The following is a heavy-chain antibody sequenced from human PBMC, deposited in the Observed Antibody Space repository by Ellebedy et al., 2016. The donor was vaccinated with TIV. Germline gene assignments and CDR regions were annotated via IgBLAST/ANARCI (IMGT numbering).Heavy chain of an antibody. CDR1: GVNVSSNY. J-gene: IGHJ3*02. CDR2: IYSDGST. V-gene: IGHV3-53*01. Sequence: ESLKISXAASGVNVSSNYMSWVRQAPGKGLEWVSIIYSDGSTYYADSVKGRSTLSRDISKNTLFLQMNSLRAEDTAVYYCARAKRGSYYSAFDIWGQGTMVTVSS. D-gene: IGHD1-26*01. CDR3: ARAKRGSYYSAFDI.